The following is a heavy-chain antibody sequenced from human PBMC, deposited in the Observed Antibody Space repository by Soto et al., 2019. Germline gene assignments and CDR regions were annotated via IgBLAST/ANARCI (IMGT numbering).Heavy chain of an antibody. CDR2: MNPNSGNT. CDR1: GYTFTSYD. J-gene: IGHJ4*02. V-gene: IGHV1-8*01. D-gene: IGHD6-13*01. CDR3: AREAAAGTLDY. Sequence: QVQLVQSGAEVKKPGASVKVSCKASGYTFTSYDINWVRQATGQGLEWMGWMNPNSGNTGYAQKFQGRVTMTTDTSTSTAYMELRSLRSDDTAVYYRAREAAAGTLDYWGQGTLVTVSS.